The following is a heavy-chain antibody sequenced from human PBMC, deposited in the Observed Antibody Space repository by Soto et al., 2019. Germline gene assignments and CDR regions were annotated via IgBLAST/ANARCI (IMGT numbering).Heavy chain of an antibody. Sequence: PVGSLRLSCAASWSAFRTHGMHWVRQAPGKGLEWVAVIWGDESKKFYADSVKGRFTISKDNSKNTLFLQMNTLRVEDTAVYYCARGAVAAGDFDYWGQGTLVTV. CDR3: ARGAVAAGDFDY. CDR2: IWGDESKK. J-gene: IGHJ4*02. D-gene: IGHD2-15*01. CDR1: WSAFRTHG. V-gene: IGHV3-33*01.